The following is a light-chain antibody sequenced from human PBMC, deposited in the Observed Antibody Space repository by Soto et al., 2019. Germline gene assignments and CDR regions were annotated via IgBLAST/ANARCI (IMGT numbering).Light chain of an antibody. CDR3: ATWDSRLSNVV. CDR1: DSNIGGSF. V-gene: IGLV1-51*01. J-gene: IGLJ2*01. CDR2: DSD. Sequence: QSLLTQPPSVSAAPGQKATISCSGSDSNIGGSFVSWYQQIPGTAPRLLIYDSDKRPSGTPDRFSGSQSGLSATLDIAELQTGDEALYYCATWDSRLSNVVFGGGTKLTVL.